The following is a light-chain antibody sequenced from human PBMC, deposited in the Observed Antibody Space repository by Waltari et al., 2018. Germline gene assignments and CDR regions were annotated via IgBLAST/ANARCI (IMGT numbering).Light chain of an antibody. CDR3: SSFAGSNNYV. J-gene: IGLJ1*01. CDR1: SSDVGGYDY. V-gene: IGLV2-8*01. CDR2: EGT. Sequence: HSALTQPPSASGSPGQSVTISCTGTSSDVGGYDYVSWYQQHPGKAPKLIISEGTKRPSGVPDRFSGSKSGNTASLTVSGLQADDEADYYCSSFAGSNNYVFGTGTKVTVL.